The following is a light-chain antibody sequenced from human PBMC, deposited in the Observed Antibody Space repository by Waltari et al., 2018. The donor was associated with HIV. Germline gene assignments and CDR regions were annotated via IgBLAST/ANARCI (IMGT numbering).Light chain of an antibody. Sequence: QSVLTQSPSVSAAPGQTVTLSCPGSSSNVGNTYVSWYQQLPGTAPKRLIYDNNKRPSGIPDRFSGSKSGTSATLVITGLQTGDEADYYCGTWDSSLSAVLFGGGTKLTAL. V-gene: IGLV1-51*01. CDR2: DNN. CDR1: SSNVGNTY. CDR3: GTWDSSLSAVL. J-gene: IGLJ2*01.